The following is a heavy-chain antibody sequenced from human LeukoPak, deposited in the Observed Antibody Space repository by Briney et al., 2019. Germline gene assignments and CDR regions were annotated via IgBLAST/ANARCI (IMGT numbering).Heavy chain of an antibody. Sequence: PSETLSLTCTVSGDSISSYYWSWIRQPPGKGLEWIGYISYTESTNYNPSLRSRVTIAVDTSNNQFSLRLNSVTAADTAVYYCARVGRGDHTWGSYSFDYWGQGTLVTVSS. D-gene: IGHD3-16*01. CDR1: GDSISSYY. J-gene: IGHJ4*02. V-gene: IGHV4-59*01. CDR2: ISYTEST. CDR3: ARVGRGDHTWGSYSFDY.